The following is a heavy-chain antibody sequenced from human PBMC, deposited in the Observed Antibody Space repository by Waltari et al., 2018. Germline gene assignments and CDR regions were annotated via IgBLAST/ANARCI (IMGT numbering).Heavy chain of an antibody. CDR1: GGSFSGSY. Sequence: QVQLQQWGAGLLKPSAPLSLTCAVYGGSFSGSYWSWIRQPPGKGLEWIGEINHSGSTNYNPSLKSRVTISVDTSKNQFSLKLSSVTAADTAVYYCARGRGSSSSRGLDYWGQGTLVTVSS. CDR3: ARGRGSSSSRGLDY. V-gene: IGHV4-34*01. D-gene: IGHD6-6*01. CDR2: INHSGST. J-gene: IGHJ4*02.